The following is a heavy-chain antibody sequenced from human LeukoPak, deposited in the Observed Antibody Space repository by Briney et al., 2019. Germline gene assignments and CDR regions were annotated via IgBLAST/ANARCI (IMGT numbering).Heavy chain of an antibody. CDR2: INAGSGKT. V-gene: IGHV1-3*01. CDR1: GYIFSDYA. J-gene: IGHJ4*02. CDR3: ARARWTSTVTTYYLDY. D-gene: IGHD4-17*01. Sequence: GASVKVSCKASGYIFSDYAIQWVRQAPGQGLEWMGWINAGSGKTKYSQKFQGRVTITRDTSASTAYMELSGLRSEDTAVYYCARARWTSTVTTYYLDYWGQGTLVTVSS.